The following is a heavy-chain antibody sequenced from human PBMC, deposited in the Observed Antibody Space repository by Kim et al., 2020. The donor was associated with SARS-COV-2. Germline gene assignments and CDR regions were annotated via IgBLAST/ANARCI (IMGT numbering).Heavy chain of an antibody. CDR2: ISSSSSYI. D-gene: IGHD6-13*01. Sequence: GGSLRLSCAASGFTFSSYSMNWVRQAPGKGLEWVSSISSSSSYIYYADSVKGRFTISRDNAKNSLYLQMNSLRAEDTAVYYCVRDRGQQLEYFHGWGQGTLVTVSS. CDR3: VRDRGQQLEYFHG. V-gene: IGHV3-21*01. CDR1: GFTFSSYS. J-gene: IGHJ1*01.